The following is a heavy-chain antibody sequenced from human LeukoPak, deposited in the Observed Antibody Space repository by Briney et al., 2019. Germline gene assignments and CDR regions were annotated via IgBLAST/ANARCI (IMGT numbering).Heavy chain of an antibody. CDR3: ASEPLIDY. CDR2: ISSSSSTI. Sequence: GGSLRLSCAASGFTFSGYSMNWVRQAPGKGLEWLSYISSSSSTIYYADSVKGRFTISRDNAKNSLYLQMNSLRAEDTAVYYCASEPLIDYWGQGTLVTVSS. V-gene: IGHV3-48*01. CDR1: GFTFSGYS. J-gene: IGHJ4*02.